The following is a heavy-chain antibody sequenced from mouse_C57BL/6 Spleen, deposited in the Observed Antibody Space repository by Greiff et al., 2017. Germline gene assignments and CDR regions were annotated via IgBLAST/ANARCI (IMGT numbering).Heavy chain of an antibody. D-gene: IGHD1-1*01. J-gene: IGHJ2*03. Sequence: QVQLQQSGAELVRPGTSVKVSCKASGYAFTNYLIEWVKQRPGQGLEWIGVINPGSGGTNYNEKFKGKATLTADKSSSTAYMQLSSLTSEDSAVYLCARGATVVATEYWGQDAGHAVSS. CDR1: GYAFTNYL. CDR2: INPGSGGT. V-gene: IGHV1-54*01. CDR3: ARGATVVATEY.